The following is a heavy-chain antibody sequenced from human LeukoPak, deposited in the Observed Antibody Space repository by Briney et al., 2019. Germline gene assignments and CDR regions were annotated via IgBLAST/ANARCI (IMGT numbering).Heavy chain of an antibody. CDR3: ARAGSGYYYDSSAQWD. CDR1: GFTFSSYS. Sequence: GGSLRLSCAASGFTFSSYSMNWVRQAPGNGLEWVSYISSSSSTIYYADSVKGRFTISRDNAKNSLYLQMNSLRAEDTAVYYCARAGSGYYYDSSAQWDWGQGTLVTVSS. J-gene: IGHJ4*02. CDR2: ISSSSSTI. V-gene: IGHV3-48*01. D-gene: IGHD3-22*01.